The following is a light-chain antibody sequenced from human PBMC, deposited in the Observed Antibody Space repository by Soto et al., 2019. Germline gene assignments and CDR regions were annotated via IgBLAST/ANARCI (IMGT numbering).Light chain of an antibody. CDR1: QSLLHSDGKTY. CDR3: LQTKQLPLT. CDR2: EVS. J-gene: IGKJ1*01. V-gene: IGKV2D-29*01. Sequence: EIVLTQTPLSLSVTPGQPASVSCKSSQSLLHSDGKTYLYWYLQRPGQPPQLLIYEVSNRFSGVPDRFSGSGSGTDFTLEISRVEAEDVGLYSCLQTKQLPLTFGHGTKVDIK.